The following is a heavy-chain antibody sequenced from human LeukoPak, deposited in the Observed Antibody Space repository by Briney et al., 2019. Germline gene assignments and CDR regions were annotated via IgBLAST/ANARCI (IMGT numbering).Heavy chain of an antibody. Sequence: GGSLRLSCAASGFTFSSYEMNWVRQAPGKGLEWVSYISSSGSTIYYADSVKGRFTISRDNAKNTLYLQMNSLRAEDTAVFYCARGRVGYGMDVWGQGTTVTVSS. J-gene: IGHJ6*02. V-gene: IGHV3-48*03. CDR2: ISSSGSTI. CDR3: ARGRVGYGMDV. D-gene: IGHD1-26*01. CDR1: GFTFSSYE.